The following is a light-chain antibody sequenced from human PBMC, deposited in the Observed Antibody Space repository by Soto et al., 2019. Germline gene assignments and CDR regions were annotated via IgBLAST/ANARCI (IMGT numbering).Light chain of an antibody. V-gene: IGKV1-39*01. CDR3: QQSYGAPLT. CDR2: AAS. Sequence: DIQMTQSPSSLSASAGDRVTIACRASQTISTYLNWYQQKPGKAPKLLIYAASSLQRGVPARFSGSGSGTDFTLTISSLQPEDFATYYCQQSYGAPLTFGGGTKVDIK. J-gene: IGKJ4*01. CDR1: QTISTY.